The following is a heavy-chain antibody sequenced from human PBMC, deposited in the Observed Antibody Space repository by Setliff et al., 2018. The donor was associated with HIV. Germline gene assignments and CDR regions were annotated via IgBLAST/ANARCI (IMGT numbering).Heavy chain of an antibody. J-gene: IGHJ4*02. CDR1: GGSVSNYY. D-gene: IGHD5-18*01. CDR3: ARDQKGYSYGYFDS. V-gene: IGHV4-4*07. Sequence: SETLSLTCTVSGGSVSNYYWSWIRQPAGKGLEWIGRMHTSGNTNYNPSLKSRVTMSVDTSKNQFSLRLSSVTAADTAVYYCARDQKGYSYGYFDSWGQGTLVTVSS. CDR2: MHTSGNT.